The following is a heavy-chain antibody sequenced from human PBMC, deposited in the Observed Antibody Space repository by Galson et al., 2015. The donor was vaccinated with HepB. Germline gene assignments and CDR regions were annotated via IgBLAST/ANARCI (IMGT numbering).Heavy chain of an antibody. CDR1: GFTFSSYA. V-gene: IGHV3-30*04. Sequence: SLRLSCAASGFTFSSYAMHWVRQAPGKGLEWVAVISYDGSNKYYADSVKGRFTISRDNSKNTLYLQVNSLRAEDTAVYYCARRALRGVGSPAGNYFDYWGQGTLVTVSS. CDR3: ARRALRGVGSPAGNYFDY. J-gene: IGHJ4*02. CDR2: ISYDGSNK. D-gene: IGHD3-10*01.